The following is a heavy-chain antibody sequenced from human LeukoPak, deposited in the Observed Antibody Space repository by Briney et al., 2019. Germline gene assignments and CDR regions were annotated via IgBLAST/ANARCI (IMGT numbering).Heavy chain of an antibody. CDR2: IHYSGST. V-gene: IGHV4-59*01. Sequence: SETLSLTCTVSGASISPDYWGWIRQPPGKGLEFIGYIHYSGSTNYNPSLKSRVAISVDTSKNQFSLKLISVTAADTAVYHCARLAKIESRXLAHYFDYWGQGALVTVSS. CDR3: ARLAKIESRXLAHYFDY. D-gene: IGHD2/OR15-2a*01. CDR1: GASISPDY. J-gene: IGHJ4*02.